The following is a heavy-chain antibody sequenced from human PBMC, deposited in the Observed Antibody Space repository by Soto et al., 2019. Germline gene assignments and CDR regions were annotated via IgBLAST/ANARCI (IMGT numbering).Heavy chain of an antibody. V-gene: IGHV3-9*01. Sequence: EVQLVESGVGLVQPGRSLRLSCAASGFTFDDYAIHWVRQAPGKGLEWVSGINWNGDATGYADSVKGRFTISRDNAKNSLYLQMNSLTTEDTAVYYCANLPLYGSGFDCWGQGTLVTVSS. CDR2: INWNGDAT. J-gene: IGHJ4*02. D-gene: IGHD3-10*01. CDR1: GFTFDDYA. CDR3: ANLPLYGSGFDC.